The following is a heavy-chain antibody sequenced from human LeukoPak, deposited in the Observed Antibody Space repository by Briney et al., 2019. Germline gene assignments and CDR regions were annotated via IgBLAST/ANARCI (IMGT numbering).Heavy chain of an antibody. Sequence: QPGGSLRLSCAASGFTFSSYGMHWVRQAPGKGLEWVAVIYSGGSTYYADSVKGRFTISRDNSKNTLYLQMNSLRAEDTAVYYCAGPYARDAFDIWGQGTMVTVSS. CDR2: IYSGGST. D-gene: IGHD3-16*01. CDR3: AGPYARDAFDI. J-gene: IGHJ3*02. CDR1: GFTFSSYG. V-gene: IGHV3-NL1*01.